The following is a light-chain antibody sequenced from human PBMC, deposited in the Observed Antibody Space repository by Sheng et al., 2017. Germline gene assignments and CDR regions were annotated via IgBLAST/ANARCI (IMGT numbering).Light chain of an antibody. Sequence: IQLTQFPILPVCICRRQSHHHLPGQSGHSQLFSLVSAKTREDPKLLIYAASTLQSTVPSRFSGSGSGTEFTLTISSLQPEDFATYYCQQFRSYPLSFGGGTRVEV. CDR1: GHSQL. V-gene: IGKV1-9*01. J-gene: IGKJ4*01. CDR2: AAS. CDR3: QQFRSYPLS.